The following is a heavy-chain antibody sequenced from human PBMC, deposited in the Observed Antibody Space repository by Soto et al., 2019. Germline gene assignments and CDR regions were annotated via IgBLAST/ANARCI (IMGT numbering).Heavy chain of an antibody. CDR2: IYWTDDK. J-gene: IGHJ3*02. CDR3: AHKLPVTTSAGDI. V-gene: IGHV2-5*01. Sequence: QITLKESGPTLVKPTQTLTLTCTFSGFSLNTSGVGVGWVRQPPGRALEWLAVIYWTDDKRYSPSLKSRLSITKDTSKNQVVLTMTNMHPMDTAIFFCAHKLPVTTSAGDIWGQGTMVTVSS. CDR1: GFSLNTSGVG. D-gene: IGHD4-17*01.